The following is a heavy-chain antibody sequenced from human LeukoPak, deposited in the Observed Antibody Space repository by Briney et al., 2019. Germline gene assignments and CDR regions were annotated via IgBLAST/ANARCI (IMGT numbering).Heavy chain of an antibody. CDR3: ARDSPYSSSWQSEAFDI. D-gene: IGHD6-13*01. V-gene: IGHV4-61*01. J-gene: IGHJ3*02. CDR2: IYYSGST. Sequence: SETLSLTCTVSGGSVSSGSYYWSWIRQPPGKGLEWIGYIYYSGSTNYNPSLKSRVTISVDTSKNQFSLKLSSVTAADTAVYYCARDSPYSSSWQSEAFDIWGQGTMVTVSS. CDR1: GGSVSSGSYY.